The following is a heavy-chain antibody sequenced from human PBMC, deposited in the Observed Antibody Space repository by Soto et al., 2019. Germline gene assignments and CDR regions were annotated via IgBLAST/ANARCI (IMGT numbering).Heavy chain of an antibody. D-gene: IGHD4-17*01. CDR3: AREILRGDYVYYFDY. CDR1: GGSVSSGSYY. V-gene: IGHV4-61*01. J-gene: IGHJ4*02. Sequence: NPSETLSLTCTVSGGSVSSGSYYWSWIRQPPGKGLEWIGYIYYSGSTNYNPSLKSRVTISVDTSKNQFSLKLSSVTAADTAVYYCAREILRGDYVYYFDYWGQGTLVTVSS. CDR2: IYYSGST.